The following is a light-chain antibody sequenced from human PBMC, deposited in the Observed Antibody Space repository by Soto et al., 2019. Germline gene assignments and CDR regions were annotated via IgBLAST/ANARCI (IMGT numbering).Light chain of an antibody. Sequence: QSALTQPASVSGSPGQSITISCTGTSSDLDIYNYVSWYQQQPGKAPKLMIYQVTNRPSGVSNRFSGSRSGNTASLSISGLQAEDEADYCCSSYTDSSNYVFGTGTKVTAL. J-gene: IGLJ1*01. CDR3: SSYTDSSNYV. V-gene: IGLV2-14*01. CDR2: QVT. CDR1: SSDLDIYNY.